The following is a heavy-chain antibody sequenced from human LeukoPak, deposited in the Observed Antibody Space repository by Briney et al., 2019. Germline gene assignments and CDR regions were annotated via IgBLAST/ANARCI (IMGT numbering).Heavy chain of an antibody. V-gene: IGHV3-53*01. J-gene: IGHJ4*02. D-gene: IGHD5-18*01. CDR1: GFTVSSDY. CDR2: VYSGGST. CDR3: AGRITGYSSGYVF. Sequence: GGSLRLSCAASGFTVSSDYMTWVRQAPGKGLEWVSFVYSGGSTYYEDSVKGRFTISRDSSKNTLFLQMNSLRVGDTAVYYCAGRITGYSSGYVFWGQGTLVTVSS.